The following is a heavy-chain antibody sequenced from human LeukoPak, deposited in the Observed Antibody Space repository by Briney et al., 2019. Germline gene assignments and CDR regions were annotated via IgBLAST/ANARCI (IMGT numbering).Heavy chain of an antibody. V-gene: IGHV4-59*01. CDR3: ARRKYYYDSSGYFYYFDY. Sequence: SETLSLTCTVSGGSISSYYWSWIRQPPGKGLEWIGYIYYSGSTNYNPSLKSRVTISVDTSKNQFSLKLSSVTAADTAVYYCARRKYYYDSSGYFYYFDYWGQGTLVTVSP. D-gene: IGHD3-22*01. CDR2: IYYSGST. J-gene: IGHJ4*02. CDR1: GGSISSYY.